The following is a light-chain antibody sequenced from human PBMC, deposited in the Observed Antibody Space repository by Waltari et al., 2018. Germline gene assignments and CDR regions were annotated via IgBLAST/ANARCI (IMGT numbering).Light chain of an antibody. V-gene: IGLV1-40*01. Sequence: QSVLTQPPSVSGAPGQRVTISCTGSSSNIGAGSDVHWYQHLPRTAPKLLIYDNYNRPSAVADRFSASKSGTSASLAITGRQAEDEADYYCQSYDSLSDSYVFGTGTKVTVL. CDR3: QSYDSLSDSYV. CDR1: SSNIGAGSD. J-gene: IGLJ1*01. CDR2: DNY.